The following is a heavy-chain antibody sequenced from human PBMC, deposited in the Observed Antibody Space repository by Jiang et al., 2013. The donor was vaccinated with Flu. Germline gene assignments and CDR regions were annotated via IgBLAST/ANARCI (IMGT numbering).Heavy chain of an antibody. CDR3: ARDGPVWSGYWRDYYGMDV. Sequence: GPGLVKPSQTLSLTCTVSGGSISSGGYYWSWIRQHPGKGLEWIGYIYYSGSTYYNPSLKSRVTISVDTSKNQFSLKLSSVTAADTAVYYCARDGPVWSGYWRDYYGMDVWGQGTTVTVSS. J-gene: IGHJ6*02. CDR1: GGSISSGGYY. D-gene: IGHD3-3*01. V-gene: IGHV4-31*03. CDR2: IYYSGST.